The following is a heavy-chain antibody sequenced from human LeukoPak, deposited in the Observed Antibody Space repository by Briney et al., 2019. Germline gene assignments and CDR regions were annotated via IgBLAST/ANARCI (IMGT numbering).Heavy chain of an antibody. CDR1: GYTFTSYG. Sequence: ASVKVSCKASGYTFTSYGISWVRQAPGQGLEWMGWISAYNGNTNYAQKLQGRVTTTTDTSTSTAYMELRSLRSDDTAVYYCARVFGSSSWSGLDYWGQGTLVTVSS. CDR2: ISAYNGNT. J-gene: IGHJ4*02. D-gene: IGHD6-13*01. CDR3: ARVFGSSSWSGLDY. V-gene: IGHV1-18*04.